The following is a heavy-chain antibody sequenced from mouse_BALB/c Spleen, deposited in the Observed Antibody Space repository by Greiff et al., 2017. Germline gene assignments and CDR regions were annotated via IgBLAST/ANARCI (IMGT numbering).Heavy chain of an antibody. D-gene: IGHD2-14*01. J-gene: IGHJ3*01. V-gene: IGHV2-2*02. CDR3: ARKGYRYGFAY. CDR2: IWSGGST. Sequence: VQLQQSGPGLVQPSQSLSITCTVSGFSLTSYGVHWVRQSPGKGLEWLGVIWSGGSTDYNAAFISRLSISKDNSKSQVFFKMNSLQANDTAIYYCARKGYRYGFAYWGQGTLVTVSA. CDR1: GFSLTSYG.